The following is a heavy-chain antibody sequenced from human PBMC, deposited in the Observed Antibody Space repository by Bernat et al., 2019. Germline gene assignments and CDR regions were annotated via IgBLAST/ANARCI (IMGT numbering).Heavy chain of an antibody. J-gene: IGHJ2*01. CDR2: IRSRPKNYAT. Sequence: EVQLVESGGGLVQPGGSLKLSCAASGFSFSDAAIHWVRQASGKGLEWVGLIRSRPKNYATTYAASMKGRFTISRDELKNTAYLQMNSLKTEDTAMYYCTRPSSDVTCRDWYFDLWGRGTLVTVSS. V-gene: IGHV3-73*01. CDR1: GFSFSDAA. CDR3: TRPSSDVTCRDWYFDL. D-gene: IGHD3-10*01.